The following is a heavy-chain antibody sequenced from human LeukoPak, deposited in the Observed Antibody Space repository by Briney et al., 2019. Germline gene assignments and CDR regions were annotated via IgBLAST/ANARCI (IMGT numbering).Heavy chain of an antibody. CDR3: ARDTAMVTGSYYYMDV. Sequence: PSETLSLTCTVSGGSISSHCWSWIRQPPGKGLGWIGYIYYSGSTNYNPSLKSRVTISVDTSKNQFSLKLSSVTAADTAVYYCARDTAMVTGSYYYMDVWGKGTTVTVSS. J-gene: IGHJ6*03. CDR2: IYYSGST. CDR1: GGSISSHC. V-gene: IGHV4-59*11. D-gene: IGHD5-18*01.